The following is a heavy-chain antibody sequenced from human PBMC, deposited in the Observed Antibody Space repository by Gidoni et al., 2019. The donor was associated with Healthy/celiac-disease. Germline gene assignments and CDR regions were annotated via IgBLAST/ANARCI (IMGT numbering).Heavy chain of an antibody. V-gene: IGHV3-72*01. CDR1: GFTFSDHY. CDR2: TRNKANSYTT. D-gene: IGHD3-22*01. Sequence: EVQLVESGGGLVQPGGSLRLSCAASGFTFSDHYMDWVRQAPGKGLEWVGRTRNKANSYTTEYAASVKGRFTISRDDSKNSLYLQMNSLKTEDTAVYYCARESTYYYDSSGYTTDLYYFDYWGQGTLVTVSS. CDR3: ARESTYYYDSSGYTTDLYYFDY. J-gene: IGHJ4*02.